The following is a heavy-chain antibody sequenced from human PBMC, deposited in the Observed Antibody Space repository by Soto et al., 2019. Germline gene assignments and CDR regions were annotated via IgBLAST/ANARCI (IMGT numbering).Heavy chain of an antibody. CDR3: ARSYCGGDCYFDY. Sequence: ASVKVSCKASGGTFSSYAISWVRQAPGQGLEWMGGIIPIFGTANYAQKFQGRVTITADESTSTAYMELSSLRSEDTAVYYCARSYCGGDCYFDYRGQGTLVTVSS. J-gene: IGHJ4*02. D-gene: IGHD2-21*02. CDR1: GGTFSSYA. V-gene: IGHV1-69*13. CDR2: IIPIFGTA.